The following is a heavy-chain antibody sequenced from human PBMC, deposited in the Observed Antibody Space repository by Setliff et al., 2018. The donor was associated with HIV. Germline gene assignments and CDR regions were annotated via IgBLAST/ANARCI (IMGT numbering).Heavy chain of an antibody. V-gene: IGHV3-7*01. CDR3: AREGCGGDY. Sequence: PGGSLRLSCAAPGFTFSSYWMNWVRQAPGKGLEWVANIKQDGSEKYYVDSVKGRFTISRDNAKNSLYLQMNSLRAEDTAVYYCAREGCGGDYWGQGTLVTVSS. CDR2: IKQDGSEK. J-gene: IGHJ4*02. D-gene: IGHD2-21*01. CDR1: GFTFSSYW.